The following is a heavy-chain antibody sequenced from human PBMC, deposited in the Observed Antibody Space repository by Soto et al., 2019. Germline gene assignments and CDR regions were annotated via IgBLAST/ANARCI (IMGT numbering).Heavy chain of an antibody. CDR2: INPSGGST. D-gene: IGHD3-3*01. J-gene: IGHJ6*02. CDR1: GYTFTSYY. Sequence: GASVKVSCKASGYTFTSYYMHWVRQAPGQGLEWMGIINPSGGSTSYAQKFQGRVTMTRDTSTSTVYMELSSLRSEDTAVYYCARDEITYYDFWSGYSPPGSYYYYGMDVWGQGTTVAVSS. CDR3: ARDEITYYDFWSGYSPPGSYYYYGMDV. V-gene: IGHV1-46*01.